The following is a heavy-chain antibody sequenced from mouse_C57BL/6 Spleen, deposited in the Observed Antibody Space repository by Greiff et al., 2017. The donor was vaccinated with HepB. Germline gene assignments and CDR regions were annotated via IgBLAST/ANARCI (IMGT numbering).Heavy chain of an antibody. D-gene: IGHD1-1*01. J-gene: IGHJ2*01. Sequence: VQLVESGAELVKPGASVKISCKASGYAFSSYWMNWVKQRPGKGLEWIGQIYPGDGDTNYNGKFKGKATLTADKSSSTAYMQLRSLTSEDSAVYFCARGYGKGDFDYWGQGTTLTVPS. V-gene: IGHV1-80*01. CDR3: ARGYGKGDFDY. CDR2: IYPGDGDT. CDR1: GYAFSSYW.